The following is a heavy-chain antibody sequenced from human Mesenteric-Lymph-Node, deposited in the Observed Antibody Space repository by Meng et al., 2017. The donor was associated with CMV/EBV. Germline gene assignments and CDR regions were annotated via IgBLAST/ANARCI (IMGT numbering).Heavy chain of an antibody. V-gene: IGHV3-30*04. D-gene: IGHD3-3*01. CDR3: ARGSGEITIFGHYYYGMDV. Sequence: GGSLRLSCAASGFTFSSYAMHWVRQAPGKGLEWVAVISYDGSNKYYADSVKGRFTISRDNSKTTLYLQMNSLRPGDTAVYYCARGSGEITIFGHYYYGMDVWGQGTTVTVSS. CDR1: GFTFSSYA. J-gene: IGHJ6*02. CDR2: ISYDGSNK.